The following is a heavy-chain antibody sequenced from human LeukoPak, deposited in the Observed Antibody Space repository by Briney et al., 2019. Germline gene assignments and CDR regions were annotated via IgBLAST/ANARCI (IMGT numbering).Heavy chain of an antibody. V-gene: IGHV1-69*01. CDR1: GGTFSSYA. D-gene: IGHD2-2*01. J-gene: IGHJ5*02. CDR2: IIPIFGTA. Sequence: ASVKVSCKASGGTFSSYAISWVRQAPGQGLEWMGGIIPIFGTANYTQKFQGRVTITADESTSTAYMELSSLRSVDTAVYYCARGPTKLGWFDPWGQGTLVTVSS. CDR3: ARGPTKLGWFDP.